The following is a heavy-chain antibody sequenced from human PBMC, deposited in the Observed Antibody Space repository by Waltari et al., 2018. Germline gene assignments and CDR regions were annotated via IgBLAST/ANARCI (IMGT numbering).Heavy chain of an antibody. CDR3: ARTGITGTTFWFDP. D-gene: IGHD1-7*01. CDR2: IYYSGST. Sequence: QLQLQESGPGLVKPSETLSLTCTVSGCSIRSSSYYLGWIRHPPGKGLEWIGSIYYSGSTYYNPSLKSRVTISVDTSKNQFSLKLSSVTAADTAVYYCARTGITGTTFWFDPWGQGTLVTVSS. V-gene: IGHV4-39*07. J-gene: IGHJ5*02. CDR1: GCSIRSSSYY.